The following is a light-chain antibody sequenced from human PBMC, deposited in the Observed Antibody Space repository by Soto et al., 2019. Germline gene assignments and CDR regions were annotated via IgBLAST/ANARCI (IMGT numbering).Light chain of an antibody. Sequence: QSVLTQPASVSGSPGQSITISCTGTSSDIGRHNYVSWYQLHPGKAPKLLINNVSDRPSGVSNRFSGSKSGYTASLTISGLQAEDEADYYCSSYTSSSTLFGGGTKLTVL. CDR1: SSDIGRHNY. CDR2: NVS. V-gene: IGLV2-14*03. J-gene: IGLJ2*01. CDR3: SSYTSSSTL.